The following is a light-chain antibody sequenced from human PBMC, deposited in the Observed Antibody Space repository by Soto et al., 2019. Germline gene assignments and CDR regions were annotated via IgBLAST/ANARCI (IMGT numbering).Light chain of an antibody. V-gene: IGLV2-14*01. Sequence: QSALTQPASVSGSPGQSITISCTGTSSDLGDYNYVSWYQLHPGEAPKLMIYDVTNRPSGVSTRVSGSKSGNTASLTISGLQAEDETDYYCCSYTSTNTLVFGTGTKLTVL. CDR1: SSDLGDYNY. CDR2: DVT. J-gene: IGLJ1*01. CDR3: CSYTSTNTLV.